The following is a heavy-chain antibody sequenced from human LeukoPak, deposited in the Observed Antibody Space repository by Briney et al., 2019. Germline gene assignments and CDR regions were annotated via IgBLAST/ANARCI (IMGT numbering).Heavy chain of an antibody. D-gene: IGHD2-15*01. V-gene: IGHV1-18*01. Sequence: ASVKVSCKASGYTFTSYGISWVRQAPGQGLEWMGWISAYNGNTNYAQKLQGRVTMTTDTSTSTAYMELSSLTSEDTAVYYCARVSLGYCSGGTCYFQDHWGQGTLVTVSS. CDR1: GYTFTSYG. J-gene: IGHJ4*02. CDR2: ISAYNGNT. CDR3: ARVSLGYCSGGTCYFQDH.